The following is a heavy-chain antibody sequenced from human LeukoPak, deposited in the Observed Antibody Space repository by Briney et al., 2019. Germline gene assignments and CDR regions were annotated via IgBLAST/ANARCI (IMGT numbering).Heavy chain of an antibody. J-gene: IGHJ6*03. CDR3: ARGQWFTPYYYYYYMDV. D-gene: IGHD3-22*01. Sequence: ASVKVPCXASGYTFTSYDINWVRQASGQGLEWMAWMSPNSGNTGYAQKFQGRVTITRNTSISTAYMELSSLRSEDTAVYYCARGQWFTPYYYYYYMDVWGKGTTVTVSS. CDR2: MSPNSGNT. CDR1: GYTFTSYD. V-gene: IGHV1-8*03.